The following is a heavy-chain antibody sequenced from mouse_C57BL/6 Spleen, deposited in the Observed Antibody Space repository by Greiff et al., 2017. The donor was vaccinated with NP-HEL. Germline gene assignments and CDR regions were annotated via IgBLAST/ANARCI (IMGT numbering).Heavy chain of an antibody. D-gene: IGHD2-2*01. CDR2: IHPNSGST. J-gene: IGHJ4*01. Sequence: QVQLQQPGAELVKPGASVKLSCKASGYTFTSYWMHWVKQRPGQGLEWIGMIHPNSGSTNYNEKFKSKATLTVDTSSSTAYRQLSSLTSKDSAVYYGVGGYYGYGGGAMDYWGQGTSVTVSA. CDR1: GYTFTSYW. V-gene: IGHV1-64*01. CDR3: VGGYYGYGGGAMDY.